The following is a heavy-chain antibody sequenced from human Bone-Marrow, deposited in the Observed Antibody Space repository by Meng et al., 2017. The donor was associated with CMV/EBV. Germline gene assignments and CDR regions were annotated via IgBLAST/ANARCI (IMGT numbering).Heavy chain of an antibody. Sequence: QVQLQQWGAGLLKPSEXLSLTCAVYGGSFSGYYWSWIRQPPGKGLEWIGEINHSGSTNYNPSLKSRVTISVDTSKNQFSLKLSSVTAADTAVYYCARGLKLYYYDSSGYYYFDYWGQGTLVTVSS. CDR2: INHSGST. D-gene: IGHD3-22*01. V-gene: IGHV4-34*01. J-gene: IGHJ4*02. CDR1: GGSFSGYY. CDR3: ARGLKLYYYDSSGYYYFDY.